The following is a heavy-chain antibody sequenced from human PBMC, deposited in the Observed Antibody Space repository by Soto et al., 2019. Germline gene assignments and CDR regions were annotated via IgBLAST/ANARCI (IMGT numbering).Heavy chain of an antibody. V-gene: IGHV4-34*01. CDR1: GGSFSGYY. CDR3: ARDRRYGMDV. J-gene: IGHJ6*02. CDR2: INHSGST. Sequence: QVQLQQWGAGLLKPSETLSLTCAVYGGSFSGYYWSWIRQPPGKGLEWIGEINHSGSTNYNPSLKSRVTISVDTSKNQFSLTLSSVTAAATSVYYCARDRRYGMDVWGQGTTVTVSS.